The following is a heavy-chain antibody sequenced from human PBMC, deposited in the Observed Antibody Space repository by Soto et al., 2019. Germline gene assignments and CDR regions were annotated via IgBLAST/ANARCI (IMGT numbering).Heavy chain of an antibody. J-gene: IGHJ4*02. Sequence: SGGSLRLSCAASGFTFSSYWMHWVRQDPGKGLVWVSRINSDASSTIYADSVRGRFTISRDNAKNTVYLQMNSLRAEDTAVYYCAREGGPYCTSTSCYRPYNHWGQGSLVTVSS. CDR2: INSDASST. CDR1: GFTFSSYW. D-gene: IGHD2-2*02. CDR3: AREGGPYCTSTSCYRPYNH. V-gene: IGHV3-74*01.